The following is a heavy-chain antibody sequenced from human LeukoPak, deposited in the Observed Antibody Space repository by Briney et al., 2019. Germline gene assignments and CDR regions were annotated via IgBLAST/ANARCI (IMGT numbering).Heavy chain of an antibody. Sequence: PSETLSLTCTVSGYPISSGYYWGWIRQPPGKGLEWIGSIYHSGSTYYNPSLKSRVTISVDTSKNQFSLKLSSVTAADPAGYYLWRDRAIVGVIARGIDYWGQGTLVNGSS. CDR1: GYPISSGYY. D-gene: IGHD2-21*01. V-gene: IGHV4-38-2*02. J-gene: IGHJ4*02. CDR2: IYHSGST. CDR3: WRDRAIVGVIARGIDY.